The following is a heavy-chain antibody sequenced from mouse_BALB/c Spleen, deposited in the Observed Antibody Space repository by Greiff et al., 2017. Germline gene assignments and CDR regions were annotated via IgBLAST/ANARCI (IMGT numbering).Heavy chain of an antibody. J-gene: IGHJ3*01. Sequence: VQLKQSGPELVKPGASVKIPCKASGYTFTDYNMDWVKQSHGKSLEWIGDINPNNGGTIYNQKFKGKATLTVDKSSSTAYMELRSLTSEDTAVYYCARLHGNFAWFAYWGQGTLVTVSA. CDR3: ARLHGNFAWFAY. V-gene: IGHV1-18*01. CDR1: GYTFTDYN. CDR2: INPNNGGT. D-gene: IGHD2-1*01.